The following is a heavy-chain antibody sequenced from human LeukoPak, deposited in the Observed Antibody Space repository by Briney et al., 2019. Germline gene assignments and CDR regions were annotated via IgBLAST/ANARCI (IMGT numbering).Heavy chain of an antibody. J-gene: IGHJ4*02. CDR2: INHSGST. D-gene: IGHD4-17*01. V-gene: IGHV4-34*01. CDR1: GGSISSYY. Sequence: SETLSLTCTVSGGSISSYYWSWIRQPPGKGLGWIGEINHSGSTNYNPSLKSRVTISVDTSKNQFSLKLSSVTAADTAVYYCARGSVTTGVAGDYWGQGTLVTVSS. CDR3: ARGSVTTGVAGDY.